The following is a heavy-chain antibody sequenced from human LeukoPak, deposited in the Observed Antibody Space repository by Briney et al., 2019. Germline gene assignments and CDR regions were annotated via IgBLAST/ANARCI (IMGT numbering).Heavy chain of an antibody. CDR3: ARDSKYDSSGHAP. CDR2: IYYSGST. D-gene: IGHD3-22*01. Sequence: PSETLSLTCTVSGGSISSGGYYWSWIRQHPGKGLEWIGYIYYSGSTYYNPSLKSRVTISVDTSKNQFSLKVSAVTAADTAVYYCARDSKYDSSGHAPWGQGTLVTVSS. V-gene: IGHV4-31*03. J-gene: IGHJ5*02. CDR1: GGSISSGGYY.